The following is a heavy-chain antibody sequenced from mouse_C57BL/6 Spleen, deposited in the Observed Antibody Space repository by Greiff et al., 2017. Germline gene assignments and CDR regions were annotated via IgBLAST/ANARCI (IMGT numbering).Heavy chain of an antibody. CDR2: IDPETGGT. D-gene: IGHD2-4*01. CDR1: GYTFTDYE. Sequence: QVQLQQSGAELVRPGASVTLSCKASGYTFTDYEMHWVKQTPVHGLEWIGAIDPETGGTAYNQKFKGKAILTADKYSSTAYMELRSLTSEDSAVYYCTRDDYPGPFDDWGQGTTLTVSS. CDR3: TRDDYPGPFDD. V-gene: IGHV1-15*01. J-gene: IGHJ2*01.